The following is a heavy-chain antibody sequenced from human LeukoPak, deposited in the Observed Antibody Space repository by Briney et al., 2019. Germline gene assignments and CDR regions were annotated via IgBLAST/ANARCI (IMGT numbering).Heavy chain of an antibody. J-gene: IGHJ4*02. V-gene: IGHV4-59*05. CDR2: IHHTGTP. CDR3: MRHASGEPPRY. CDR1: EFAFSTYN. Sequence: GSLRLSCAASEFAFSTYNMNWVRQPPGKGLEWIASIHHTGTPYYNPSLKSRVTISVDTSKNQFSLQFSSVIAADTAVYYCMRHASGEPPRYWGQGTLVTASS. D-gene: IGHD7-27*01.